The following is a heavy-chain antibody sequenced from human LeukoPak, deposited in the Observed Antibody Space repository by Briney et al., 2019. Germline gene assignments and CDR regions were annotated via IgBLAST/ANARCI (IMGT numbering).Heavy chain of an antibody. CDR3: ARVPRSYYYYYMDV. CDR1: GGSISGYH. CDR2: IYYSGSS. V-gene: IGHV4-59*01. Sequence: SETLSLTCNVSGGSISGYHWSWTRQPPGKGLEWLGYIYYSGSSNYNPSLKSRVTISADTSKNQFSLKLSSVTAADTAVYYCARVPRSYYYYYMDVWGKGTTVTVSS. J-gene: IGHJ6*03.